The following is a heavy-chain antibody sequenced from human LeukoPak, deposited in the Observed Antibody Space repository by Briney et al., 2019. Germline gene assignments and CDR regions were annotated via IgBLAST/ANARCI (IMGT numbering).Heavy chain of an antibody. J-gene: IGHJ5*02. CDR1: GGSFSGYY. Sequence: SETLSLTCAVYGGSFSGYYWSWIRQPPGKGLEWIGEINHSGSANYNPSLKSRVTISVDTSKNQFSLKLSSVTAADTAVYYCASAFGPTGHNWFGPWGKGTLVTVSS. CDR2: INHSGSA. V-gene: IGHV4-34*01. D-gene: IGHD3/OR15-3a*01. CDR3: ASAFGPTGHNWFGP.